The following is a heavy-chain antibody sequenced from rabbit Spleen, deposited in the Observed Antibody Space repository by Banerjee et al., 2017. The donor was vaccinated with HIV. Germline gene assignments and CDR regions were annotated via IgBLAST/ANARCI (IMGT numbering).Heavy chain of an antibody. V-gene: IGHV1S45*01. CDR3: ARDLVGVIGWNFYL. CDR2: INTATGKA. Sequence: QEQLVESGGGLVQPTGSLTLTCKASGFSFGDRDVMCWVRQAPGKGLEWIACINTATGKAVYATWAKGRFTISRTSSTTVTLRMTSLTAADRAAYFCARDLVGVIGWNFYLWGPGTLSPS. CDR1: GFSFGDRDV. J-gene: IGHJ4*01. D-gene: IGHD1-1*01.